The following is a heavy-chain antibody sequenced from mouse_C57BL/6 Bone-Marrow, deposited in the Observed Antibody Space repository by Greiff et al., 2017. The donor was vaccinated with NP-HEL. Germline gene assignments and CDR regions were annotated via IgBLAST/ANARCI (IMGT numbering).Heavy chain of an antibody. CDR3: ARQDSNPYYAMDY. Sequence: EVHLVESGGGLVQPGGSLKLSCAASGFTFSDYYMYWVRQTPEKRLEWVAYISNGGGSTYYPDTVKGRFTISRDNAKNTLYLQMSRLKSEDTAMYYCARQDSNPYYAMDYWGQGTSVTVSS. D-gene: IGHD2-5*01. CDR2: ISNGGGST. J-gene: IGHJ4*01. V-gene: IGHV5-12*01. CDR1: GFTFSDYY.